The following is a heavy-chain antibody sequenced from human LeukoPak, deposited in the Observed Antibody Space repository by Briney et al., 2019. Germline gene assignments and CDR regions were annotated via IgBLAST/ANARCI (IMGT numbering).Heavy chain of an antibody. CDR3: ARVNDYSNYPSWFDP. Sequence: GGSLRLSCAASGFTFRDYFMSWIRQAPGKGLEWVAYTNTAGNTIYYADSMKGRFTISRDNAKNSLYLQMNTLRAEDTAVYYCARVNDYSNYPSWFDPWGQGTLVTVSS. V-gene: IGHV3-11*01. D-gene: IGHD4-11*01. J-gene: IGHJ5*02. CDR1: GFTFRDYF. CDR2: TNTAGNTI.